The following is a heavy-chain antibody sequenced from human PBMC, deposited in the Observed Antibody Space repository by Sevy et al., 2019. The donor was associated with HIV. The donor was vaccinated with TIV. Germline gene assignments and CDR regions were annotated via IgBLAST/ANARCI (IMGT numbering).Heavy chain of an antibody. J-gene: IGHJ4*02. CDR3: AKAINYETGTGKFDY. CDR1: GFTFSTYA. V-gene: IGHV3-23*01. D-gene: IGHD4-4*01. Sequence: GGSLRLSCAASGFTFSTYAMSWVRQAPGKGLEWVSAITASGPSTYYADSVKGRFTISRDNSKNTLYLQMNSLRAEDTAVYYCAKAINYETGTGKFDYWGQGTLVTVSS. CDR2: ITASGPST.